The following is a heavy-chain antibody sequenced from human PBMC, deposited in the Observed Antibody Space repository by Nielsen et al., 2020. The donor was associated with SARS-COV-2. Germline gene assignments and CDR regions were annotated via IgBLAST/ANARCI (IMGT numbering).Heavy chain of an antibody. D-gene: IGHD4-11*01. V-gene: IGHV3-23*01. J-gene: IGHJ4*02. CDR2: IGAGGDNI. Sequence: GGSLRLSCAASGFTFSRHAMNWVRQAPGKGLEWVSIIGAGGDNIYYADSVKGRFTISRDNAGKSLYLQMNSLRAEDTAVYYCARDAAYSRFDYWGQGTLVTVSS. CDR1: GFTFSRHA. CDR3: ARDAAYSRFDY.